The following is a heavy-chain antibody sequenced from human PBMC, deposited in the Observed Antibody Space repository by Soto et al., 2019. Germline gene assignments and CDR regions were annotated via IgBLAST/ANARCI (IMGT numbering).Heavy chain of an antibody. CDR1: WFTVSSNY. J-gene: IGHJ6*02. Sequence: GGSLRLSCAASWFTVSSNYMSWVRQAPGKGLEWVSVIYSGGSTYYADSVRGRFTISRDNSKNTLYLQMKSLRAEDTAVYYCARDPPATRHGMDVWGQGTTVTVSS. CDR3: ARDPPATRHGMDV. CDR2: IYSGGST. V-gene: IGHV3-53*01.